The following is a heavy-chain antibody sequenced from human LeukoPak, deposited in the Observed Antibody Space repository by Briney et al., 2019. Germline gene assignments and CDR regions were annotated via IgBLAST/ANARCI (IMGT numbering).Heavy chain of an antibody. Sequence: ASVNVSCKASGYTFTSYGISWVRQAPGQGLELMGWISAYNGNTNYAQKLQGRVTMTTDTSTSTAYMELRSLRSDDTALYYCARAAGYYDSSGYYLYWGQGTLVTVSS. CDR1: GYTFTSYG. D-gene: IGHD3-22*01. CDR2: ISAYNGNT. V-gene: IGHV1-18*01. J-gene: IGHJ4*02. CDR3: ARAAGYYDSSGYYLY.